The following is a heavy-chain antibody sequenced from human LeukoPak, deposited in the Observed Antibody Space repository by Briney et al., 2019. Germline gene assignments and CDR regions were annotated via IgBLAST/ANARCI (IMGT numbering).Heavy chain of an antibody. J-gene: IGHJ6*03. CDR1: GFTFSSYG. CDR3: AKGPAGIYYYYYMDV. V-gene: IGHV3-23*01. CDR2: ISGSGGST. D-gene: IGHD3-10*01. Sequence: GGSLRLSCAASGFTFSSYGMSWVRQAPGKGLEWVSAISGSGGSTYYADSVKGRFTISRDNSKNTLYLQMNSLRAEDTAVYYCAKGPAGIYYYYYMDVWGKGTTVTVSS.